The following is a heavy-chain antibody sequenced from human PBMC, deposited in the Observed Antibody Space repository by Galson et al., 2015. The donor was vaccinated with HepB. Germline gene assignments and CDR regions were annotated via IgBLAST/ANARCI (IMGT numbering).Heavy chain of an antibody. CDR1: GFTFSSYS. D-gene: IGHD2-2*01. V-gene: IGHV3-21*01. CDR3: ARDGVAVPPAVYYYYYMDV. Sequence: SLRLSCAASGFTFSSYSMNWVRQAPGKGLEWVSSISSTSTYMYHADSVKGRVTISRDNAKNSLYLQIDSLRAEDTAVYYCARDGVAVPPAVYYYYYMDVWGKGTTVTVSS. CDR2: ISSTSTYM. J-gene: IGHJ6*03.